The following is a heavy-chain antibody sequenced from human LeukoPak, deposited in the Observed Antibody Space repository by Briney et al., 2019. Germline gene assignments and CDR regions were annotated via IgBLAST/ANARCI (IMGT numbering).Heavy chain of an antibody. Sequence: PSETLSLTCTVSGGSISSAYWSWIRQPPGKGLEWIGYIYYSGSTNYNPSLKSRVAISVDTSKNQFSLQLSSVTAADTAVYYCARYLSSGWSNYFDYWGQGTLVTVSS. CDR2: IYYSGST. CDR3: ARYLSSGWSNYFDY. J-gene: IGHJ4*02. CDR1: GGSISSAY. V-gene: IGHV4-59*01. D-gene: IGHD6-19*01.